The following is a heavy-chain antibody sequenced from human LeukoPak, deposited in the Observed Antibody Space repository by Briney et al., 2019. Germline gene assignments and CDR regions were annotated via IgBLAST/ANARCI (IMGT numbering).Heavy chain of an antibody. J-gene: IGHJ4*02. CDR1: GFTFSNAW. CDR3: TTLMVRGVPAY. CDR2: IQSKTDGGTT. D-gene: IGHD3-10*01. Sequence: GGSLRLSCEASGFTFSNAWMSWVRQAPGKGLEWVGRIQSKTDGGTTDYAAPVKGRFTVSRDDSTNTLYLQMNSLKTEDTVVYYCTTLMVRGVPAYWGQGTLVTVSS. V-gene: IGHV3-15*01.